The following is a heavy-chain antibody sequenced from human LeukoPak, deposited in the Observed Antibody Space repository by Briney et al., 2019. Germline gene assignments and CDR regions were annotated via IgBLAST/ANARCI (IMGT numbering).Heavy chain of an antibody. V-gene: IGHV3-30*04. J-gene: IGHJ4*02. CDR2: ISYDGSNK. CDR1: GFTFSSYA. CDR3: ASDGMATIIGGYFDY. Sequence: GGSLRLSCAASGFTFSSYAMHWVRQAPGKGLEWVAVISYDGSNKYYADSVKGRFTISRDNSKNTLYLQMNSLRAEDTAVYYCASDGMATIIGGYFDYWGQGTLVTVSS. D-gene: IGHD5-24*01.